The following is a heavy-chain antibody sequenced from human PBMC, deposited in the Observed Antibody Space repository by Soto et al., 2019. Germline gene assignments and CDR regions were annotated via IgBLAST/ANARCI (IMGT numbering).Heavy chain of an antibody. J-gene: IGHJ4*02. CDR2: ISSSSTI. V-gene: IGHV3-48*02. CDR1: GFTFSSYS. CDR3: ARGIERDCSGGSCYSGGY. Sequence: PGGSLRLSCAASGFTFSSYSMNWVRQAPGKGLEWVSYISSSSTIYYADSVKGRFTISRDNAKNSLYLQMNSLRDEDTAVYYCARGIERDCSGGSCYSGGYWGQGTLVTVSS. D-gene: IGHD2-15*01.